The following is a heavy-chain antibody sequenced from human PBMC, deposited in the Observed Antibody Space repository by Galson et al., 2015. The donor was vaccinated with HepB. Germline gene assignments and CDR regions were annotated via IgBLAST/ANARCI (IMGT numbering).Heavy chain of an antibody. CDR2: ISNSGGGT. CDR1: GFIFSSYV. CDR3: ARDLPTMVRGVHYYYGMDV. J-gene: IGHJ6*02. V-gene: IGHV3-23*01. D-gene: IGHD3-10*01. Sequence: SLRLSCAASGFIFSSYVMSWVRQAPGEGLEWVSSISNSGGGTYYAESEKGRFTISRDNSMNTLFLQINSLRAEDTAVYYCARDLPTMVRGVHYYYGMDVWGQGTTVTVSS.